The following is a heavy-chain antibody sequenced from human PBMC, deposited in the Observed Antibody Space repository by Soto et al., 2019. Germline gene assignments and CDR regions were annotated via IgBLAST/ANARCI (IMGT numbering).Heavy chain of an antibody. CDR2: INPSGST. D-gene: IGHD1-7*01. CDR1: GGSFSGYY. V-gene: IGHV4-34*01. Sequence: QVQLQQWGAGLLKPSETLSLTCAVYGGSFSGYYWTWIRQPPGTGLAWIGEINPSGSTNYNPSPKPRVPISGDRSKYQFSPKLTSVTAADTAVYYCARAKTTALFDYWGQGTLVTVS. CDR3: ARAKTTALFDY. J-gene: IGHJ4*02.